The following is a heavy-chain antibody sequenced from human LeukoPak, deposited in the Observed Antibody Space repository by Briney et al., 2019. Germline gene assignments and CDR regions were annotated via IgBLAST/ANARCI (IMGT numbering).Heavy chain of an antibody. D-gene: IGHD3/OR15-3a*01. CDR3: ARLLDYYFDY. J-gene: IGHJ4*02. Sequence: GASVKVSCKASGGTFSSYAISWVRQAPGQGLEGMGGIIPIFGTANYAQKFQGRVTITADESTSTAYMELSSLRSEHTAVYYCARLLDYYFDYWGQGTLVTVSS. CDR2: IIPIFGTA. CDR1: GGTFSSYA. V-gene: IGHV1-69*13.